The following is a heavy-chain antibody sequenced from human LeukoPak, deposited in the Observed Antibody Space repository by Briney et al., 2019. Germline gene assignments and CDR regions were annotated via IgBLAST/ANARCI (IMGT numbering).Heavy chain of an antibody. V-gene: IGHV5-51*01. CDR2: IYPGDSDT. CDR3: ARRVDSYWFFDY. J-gene: IGHJ4*02. CDR1: GYSFTNYW. D-gene: IGHD1-26*01. Sequence: PGESLKISCKGSGYSFTNYWIGWVRQMPGKGLEWMGIIYPGDSDTRYIPSFQGLVAISADKSINTAYLQWSSLKASDTAMYYCARRVDSYWFFDYWGQGTLVTVSS.